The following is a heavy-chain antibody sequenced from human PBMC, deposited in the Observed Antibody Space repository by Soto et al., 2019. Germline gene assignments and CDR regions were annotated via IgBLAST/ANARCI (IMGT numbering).Heavy chain of an antibody. CDR2: IKQDGSEK. CDR3: ARLLMVRGGRWFDP. CDR1: GFTFSSYW. V-gene: IGHV3-7*01. J-gene: IGHJ5*02. D-gene: IGHD3-10*01. Sequence: HPGGSLRLSCAASGFTFSSYWMSWVRQAPGKGLEWVANIKQDGSEKYYVDSVRGRFTISRDNAKNSLYLQMNSLRAEDTAVYYCARLLMVRGGRWFDPWGQGTLVTVSS.